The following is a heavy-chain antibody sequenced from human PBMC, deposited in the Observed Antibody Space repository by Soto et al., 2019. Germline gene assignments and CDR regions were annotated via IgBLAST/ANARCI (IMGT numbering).Heavy chain of an antibody. V-gene: IGHV4-4*02. CDR2: IYHSGST. D-gene: IGHD6-13*01. J-gene: IGHJ4*02. Sequence: PSETLSLTCAVSGGSISSSNWWSWVRQPPGKGLEWIGEIYHSGSTNYNPSLKGRVTISVDKSKNQFSLKLSSVTAADTAVYYCARFLSGIAAAGTGWGQGTLVTVSS. CDR1: GGSISSSNW. CDR3: ARFLSGIAAAGTG.